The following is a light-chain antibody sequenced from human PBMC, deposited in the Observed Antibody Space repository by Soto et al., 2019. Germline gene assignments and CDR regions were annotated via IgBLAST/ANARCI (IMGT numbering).Light chain of an antibody. CDR1: NSDVGSYNL. CDR3: CSYAGYSTFVI. V-gene: IGLV2-23*02. CDR2: EAN. Sequence: QSALTQPASVSGSPGQSITISCTGTNSDVGSYNLVSWYQHHPGKAPKLMIYEANKRPSGVSNRFSGSKSGNTASLTVSGLQAEDEADYYCCSYAGYSTFVIFGGGTKVTVL. J-gene: IGLJ2*01.